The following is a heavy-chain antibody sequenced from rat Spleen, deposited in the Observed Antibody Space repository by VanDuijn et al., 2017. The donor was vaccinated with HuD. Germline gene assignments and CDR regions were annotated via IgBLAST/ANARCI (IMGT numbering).Heavy chain of an antibody. D-gene: IGHD1-1*01. CDR1: GFSLSSYG. Sequence: QVQLKESGPGLVQPSQTLSLTCTVSGFSLSSYGVIWVRQPPGKGLEWMGVMWNGGGTDYNSAFKSRLSISRDTSKSQVFLKMNSLQPEDTGTYYCARHDYSGDVDFEYWGQGVMVTVSS. J-gene: IGHJ2*01. V-gene: IGHV2-13*01. CDR2: MWNGGGT. CDR3: ARHDYSGDVDFEY.